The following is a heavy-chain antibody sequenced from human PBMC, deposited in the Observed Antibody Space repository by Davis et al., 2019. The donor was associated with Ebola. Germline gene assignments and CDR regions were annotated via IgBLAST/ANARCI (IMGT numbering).Heavy chain of an antibody. V-gene: IGHV4-34*09. D-gene: IGHD2-2*01. CDR3: ARDKGEYCSSATCGFDP. J-gene: IGHJ5*02. Sequence: PSETLSLTCAVYGGSFSGHYWSWIRQRPGKGLEWIGYILYSGSAYYNPSLESRVTISIDRSQNQFSLKVKSVTAADTAVYYCARDKGEYCSSATCGFDPWGPGTLVAVSS. CDR2: ILYSGSA. CDR1: GGSFSGHY.